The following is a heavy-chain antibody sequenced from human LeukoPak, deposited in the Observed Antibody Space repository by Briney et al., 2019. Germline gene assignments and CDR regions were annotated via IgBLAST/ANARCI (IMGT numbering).Heavy chain of an antibody. J-gene: IGHJ4*02. CDR3: AKDYRGSGEVGETGPLDY. CDR1: GFTFNNYW. CDR2: IDQSGGYI. Sequence: PGGSLRLSCAASGFTFNNYWMHWVRQAPAKGLEWVAGIDQSGGYIHYADSVKGRFTISRDNSKNTLHLQMSSLRAEDTAVYYCAKDYRGSGEVGETGPLDYWGQGTLVTVSS. D-gene: IGHD1-14*01. V-gene: IGHV3-23*01.